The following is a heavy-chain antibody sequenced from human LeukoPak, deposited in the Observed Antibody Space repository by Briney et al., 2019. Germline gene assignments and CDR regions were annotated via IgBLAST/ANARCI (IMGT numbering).Heavy chain of an antibody. D-gene: IGHD3-22*01. Sequence: GGSLRLSCAASGFTFSSYSMNWVRQAPGKGLEWVSSISTSSSYIYYADPVKGRFTISRDNAKNSLYLQMNSLRAEDTAVYYCARGAPYTYDSSGYYETDYWGQGTLVTVSS. CDR1: GFTFSSYS. V-gene: IGHV3-21*01. J-gene: IGHJ4*02. CDR2: ISTSSSYI. CDR3: ARGAPYTYDSSGYYETDY.